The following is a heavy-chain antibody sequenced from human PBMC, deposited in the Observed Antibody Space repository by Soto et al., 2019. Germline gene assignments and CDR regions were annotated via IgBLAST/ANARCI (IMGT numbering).Heavy chain of an antibody. CDR1: GGSIRSGGYY. Sequence: PSETLSLTCAVSGGSIRSGGYYWSWVRQNPRRGLEWIGNIYYSGNTYYNPSLKSRLTISVDTSKNQFSLNLSSVTAADTAVYYCARDRLMATAGTARHYFGLDVWGQGTRSPSP. J-gene: IGHJ6*02. CDR2: IYYSGNT. V-gene: IGHV4-31*11. CDR3: ARDRLMATAGTARHYFGLDV. D-gene: IGHD5-18*01.